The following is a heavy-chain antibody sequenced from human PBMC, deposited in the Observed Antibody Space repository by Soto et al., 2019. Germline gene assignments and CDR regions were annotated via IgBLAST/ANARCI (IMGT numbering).Heavy chain of an antibody. J-gene: IGHJ6*03. CDR1: GYTFTSYG. CDR3: ARLIVGVVPAAFYYYYYMDV. Sequence: EASVKVSCKASGYTFTSYGISWVRQAPGQGLEWMGWMNANSGNTGYAQKFQGRVTMTRNTSISTAYMELSSLRSEDTAVYYCARLIVGVVPAAFYYYYYMDVWGKGTTVTVSS. CDR2: MNANSGNT. D-gene: IGHD2-2*01. V-gene: IGHV1-8*02.